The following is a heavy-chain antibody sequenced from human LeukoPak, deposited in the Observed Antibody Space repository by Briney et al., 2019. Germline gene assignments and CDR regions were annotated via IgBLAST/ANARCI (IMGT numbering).Heavy chain of an antibody. CDR1: GYTFTSYY. J-gene: IGHJ4*02. CDR2: INPSGGST. CDR3: ARSKDIVVVVASYLLF. Sequence: ASVKVSCKASGYTFTSYYMHWVRQAPGQGLEWMGLINPSGGSTSYAQKFQGRVTMTRDTSTSTVYMELSSLRSEDTAVYYCARSKDIVVVVASYLLFWGQGTLVTVSS. D-gene: IGHD2-15*01. V-gene: IGHV1-46*01.